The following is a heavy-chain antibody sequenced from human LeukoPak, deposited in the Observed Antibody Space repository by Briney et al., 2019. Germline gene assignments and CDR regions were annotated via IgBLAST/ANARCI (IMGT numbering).Heavy chain of an antibody. CDR2: IRNYSGDT. D-gene: IGHD6-13*01. Sequence: ASVKVSCKASAYTFSTYGITWVRQAPGQGLEWMGWIRNYSGDTNYAQTVQGRVTMTTDTSTNTAYMEMRSLRIEDTAVYYCARVHLSIESTGMRYWGKGTLVTVFS. V-gene: IGHV1-18*01. CDR3: ARVHLSIESTGMRY. CDR1: AYTFSTYG. J-gene: IGHJ4*02.